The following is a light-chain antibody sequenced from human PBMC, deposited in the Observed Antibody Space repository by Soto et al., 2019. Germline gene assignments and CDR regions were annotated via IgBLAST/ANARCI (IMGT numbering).Light chain of an antibody. CDR2: EVS. CDR3: TSYTSRSTPV. Sequence: QSALTQPPSASGSPGQSVTISCTGTSSDVGGYNYVSWYQQHPGKAPKVVIYEVSKRPSGVPDRFSGSKSGNMASLTVSGLQAEDEADYYCTSYTSRSTPVFGGGTKLTVL. V-gene: IGLV2-8*01. J-gene: IGLJ2*01. CDR1: SSDVGGYNY.